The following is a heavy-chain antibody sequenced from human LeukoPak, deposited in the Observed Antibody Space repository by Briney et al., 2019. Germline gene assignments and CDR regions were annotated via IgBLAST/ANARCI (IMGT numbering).Heavy chain of an antibody. CDR3: ARACGCDCYWYYYYGMDV. CDR2: INHSGST. V-gene: IGHV4-34*01. J-gene: IGHJ6*02. CDR1: GGSFSGYY. D-gene: IGHD2-21*02. Sequence: SETLSLTCAVYGGSFSGYYWSWIRQPPGKGLEWIGEINHSGSTNYNPSLKSRVTISVDTSKNQFSLRLSTVTAADTAVYYCARACGCDCYWYYYYGMDVWGQGTTVTVSS.